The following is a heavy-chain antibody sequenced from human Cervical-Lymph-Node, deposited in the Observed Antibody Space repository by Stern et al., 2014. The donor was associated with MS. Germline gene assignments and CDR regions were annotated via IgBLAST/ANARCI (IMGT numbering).Heavy chain of an antibody. CDR2: SIPIFGTA. J-gene: IGHJ4*02. D-gene: IGHD3-22*01. CDR1: GGTFSTSG. V-gene: IGHV1-69*01. CDR3: TREFNFDSSGFYFYY. Sequence: VQLVESGAEVKKPGSSVKVSCKASGGTFSTSGISWVRQAPGQGLEWMGGSIPIFGTANYAQKFQGRVTITADVSTNTAYMDLSSLRSEDTAVYYCTREFNFDSSGFYFYYWGQGTLVTVSS.